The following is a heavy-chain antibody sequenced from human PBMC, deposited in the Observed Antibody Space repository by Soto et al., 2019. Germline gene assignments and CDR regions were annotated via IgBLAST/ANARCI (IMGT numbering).Heavy chain of an antibody. D-gene: IGHD6-19*01. CDR1: GFTFSSYG. J-gene: IGHJ4*02. CDR2: IWYDGSNK. CDR3: ARVRGIAVAGPDY. V-gene: IGHV3-33*01. Sequence: GGSLRLSCAASGFTFSSYGMHWVRQAPGKGPEWVAVIWYDGSNKYYADSVKGRFTISRDNSKNALYLQMNSLRAEDTAVYYCARVRGIAVAGPDYWGQGTLVTGSS.